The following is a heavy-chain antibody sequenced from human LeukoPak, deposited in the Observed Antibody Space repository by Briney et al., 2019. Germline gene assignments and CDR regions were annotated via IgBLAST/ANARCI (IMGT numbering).Heavy chain of an antibody. D-gene: IGHD6-19*01. CDR1: GFTFSNAW. CDR3: TTDRSSGWYWFDP. J-gene: IGHJ5*02. CDR2: IKSKTDGGTT. V-gene: IGHV3-15*01. Sequence: GGSLRLSCAASGFTFSNAWMSWVRQAPGKGLEWVGRIKSKTDGGTTDYAAPVKGRFTISRDDSKNTLYLQMNSLKTEDTAVYYCTTDRSSGWYWFDPWGQGTLVTVSS.